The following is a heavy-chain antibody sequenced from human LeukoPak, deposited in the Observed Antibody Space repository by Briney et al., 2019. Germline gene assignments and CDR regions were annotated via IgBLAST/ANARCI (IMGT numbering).Heavy chain of an antibody. J-gene: IGHJ4*02. Sequence: GGSLRLSCAASGFTVSSNYMSWVRQAPGKGLEWVSVIYSGGSTYYADSVKGRFTISRDNSKNTLYLQMNSLRAEDTAVYYCARGSPYCGGDCYPHYWGQGTLVTVSS. D-gene: IGHD2-21*02. CDR2: IYSGGST. V-gene: IGHV3-66*01. CDR3: ARGSPYCGGDCYPHY. CDR1: GFTVSSNY.